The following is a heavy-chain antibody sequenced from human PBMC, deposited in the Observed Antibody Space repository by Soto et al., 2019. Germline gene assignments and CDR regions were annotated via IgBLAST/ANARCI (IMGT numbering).Heavy chain of an antibody. D-gene: IGHD2-2*01. V-gene: IGHV1-69*01. CDR3: ARSQGSSTSLEIYYYYYYGMDV. Sequence: QVQLVQSGAEVKKPGSSVKVSCKASGGTFSSYAISWVRQAPGQGLEWMGGIILISGTANYAQKFQGRVTITADESKRTTYMELSSLSSEDTAGYYCARSQGSSTSLEIYYYYYYGMDVRGQGTTVTVSS. CDR2: IILISGTA. CDR1: GGTFSSYA. J-gene: IGHJ6*02.